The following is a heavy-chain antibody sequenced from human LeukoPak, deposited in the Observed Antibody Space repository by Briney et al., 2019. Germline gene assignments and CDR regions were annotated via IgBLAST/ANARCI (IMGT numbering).Heavy chain of an antibody. CDR2: ISAYNGNT. D-gene: IGHD4-11*01. CDR1: GYAFTSYG. Sequence: ASVKVSCKASGYAFTSYGISWVRQAPGQGLEWMGWISAYNGNTNYAQKLQGRVTMTTDTSTSTAYMELRSLRSDDTAVYYCARMDTVTVLTLFDYWGQGTLVTVSS. V-gene: IGHV1-18*01. J-gene: IGHJ4*02. CDR3: ARMDTVTVLTLFDY.